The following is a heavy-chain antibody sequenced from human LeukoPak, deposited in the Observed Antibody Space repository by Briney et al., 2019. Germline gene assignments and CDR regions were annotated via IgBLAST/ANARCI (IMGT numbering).Heavy chain of an antibody. D-gene: IGHD2-15*01. Sequence: SETLSLTCTVSGGSISSSSYYWGWIRQPSGKGLEWIGRIYYSGSTYYNPSLKSRVTISVDTSKNQFSLKLSSVTAADTAVYYCARRVVVVAATYYYYYGMDVWGQGTTVTVSS. CDR2: IYYSGST. J-gene: IGHJ6*02. CDR1: GGSISSSSYY. V-gene: IGHV4-39*01. CDR3: ARRVVVVAATYYYYYGMDV.